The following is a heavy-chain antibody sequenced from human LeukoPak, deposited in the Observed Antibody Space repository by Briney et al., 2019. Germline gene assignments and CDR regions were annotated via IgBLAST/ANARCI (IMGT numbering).Heavy chain of an antibody. CDR2: IIPIFGTA. J-gene: IGHJ5*02. D-gene: IGHD3-22*01. Sequence: ASVKVSCKASGGTFSSYAISWVRQAPGQGLEWMGGIIPIFGTANYAQKFQGRVTITVDESTSTAYMELSSLRSEDTAVYYCARRPYSSGYYYWFDPWGQGTLVTVSS. CDR1: GGTFSSYA. CDR3: ARRPYSSGYYYWFDP. V-gene: IGHV1-69*13.